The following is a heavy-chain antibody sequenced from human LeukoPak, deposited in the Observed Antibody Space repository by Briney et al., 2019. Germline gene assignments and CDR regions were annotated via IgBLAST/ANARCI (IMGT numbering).Heavy chain of an antibody. Sequence: SETLSLTCTVSVGSVSSFYWSWIRQPPGKGLEWIGYIYYSGITNYNPSLKSRVTISVDTSKNQFSLKLSSVTAADTAVYYCARGYSSGWYYYWGQGTLVTVSS. J-gene: IGHJ4*02. CDR2: IYYSGIT. V-gene: IGHV4-59*02. CDR3: ARGYSSGWYYY. CDR1: VGSVSSFY. D-gene: IGHD6-19*01.